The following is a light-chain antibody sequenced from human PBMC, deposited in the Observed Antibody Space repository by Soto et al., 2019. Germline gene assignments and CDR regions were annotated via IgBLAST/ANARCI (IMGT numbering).Light chain of an antibody. J-gene: IGKJ5*01. CDR3: QQSYSTRIT. V-gene: IGKV1-39*01. CDR1: QSISSY. CDR2: AAS. Sequence: IQMTQSPSTLSASVGDRVTITCRASQSISSYLNWYQQKPGKAPKLLIYAASSLQSGVPSRFSGSGSGTDFTLTISSLQPEDFATYYCQQSYSTRITFGQGTRLEI.